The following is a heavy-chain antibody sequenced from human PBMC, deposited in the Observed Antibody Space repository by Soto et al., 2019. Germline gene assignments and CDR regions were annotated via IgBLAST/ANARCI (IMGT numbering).Heavy chain of an antibody. V-gene: IGHV4-31*03. D-gene: IGHD3-22*01. CDR3: ARDSPNYYDSSGYQGSD. J-gene: IGHJ4*02. CDR2: IYYSGST. Sequence: SETLSLTCTVSGGSISSGFYYWSWIRQHPGKGLEWIGYIYYSGSTYYNPSLKNRVTISVDTSKNQFSLKLSSVTAADTAVYYCARDSPNYYDSSGYQGSDWGQGTLVTVSS. CDR1: GGSISSGFYY.